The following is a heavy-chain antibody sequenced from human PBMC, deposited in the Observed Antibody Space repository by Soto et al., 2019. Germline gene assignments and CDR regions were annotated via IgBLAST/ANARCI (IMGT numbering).Heavy chain of an antibody. V-gene: IGHV1-18*01. J-gene: IGHJ4*02. CDR2: ISAYNGNT. CDR1: GYTFTSYC. Sequence: ASLNVSCKPSGYTFTSYCISWVRHAPGQGLEWMGWISAYNGNTKSAQKLQGRVTMTTDTSTSTAYMELRSLTSDDTAVYYCARGAVRYSSSSFPLDHWGQGTLVTV. D-gene: IGHD6-13*01. CDR3: ARGAVRYSSSSFPLDH.